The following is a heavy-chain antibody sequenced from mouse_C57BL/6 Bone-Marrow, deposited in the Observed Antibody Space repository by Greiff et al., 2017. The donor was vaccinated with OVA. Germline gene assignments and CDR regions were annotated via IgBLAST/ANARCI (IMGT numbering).Heavy chain of an antibody. D-gene: IGHD1-1*01. V-gene: IGHV1-75*01. J-gene: IGHJ4*01. CDR3: AREGITTLVAHYYAMDY. CDR1: GYTFTDYY. Sequence: QVHVKQSGPELVKPGASVKISCKASGYTFTDYYINWVKQRPGQGLEWIGWIFPGSGSTYYNEKFKGKATLTVDKSSSTAYMLLSSLTSEDSAVYFCAREGITTLVAHYYAMDYWGQGTSVTVSS. CDR2: IFPGSGST.